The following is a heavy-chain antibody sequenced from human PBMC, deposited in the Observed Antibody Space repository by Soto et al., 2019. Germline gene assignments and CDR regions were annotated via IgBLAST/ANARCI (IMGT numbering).Heavy chain of an antibody. CDR3: ARGGTPIDY. D-gene: IGHD1-7*01. CDR2: ISAYNGNT. J-gene: IGHJ4*02. V-gene: IGHV1-18*01. Sequence: QVQLVQSGAEVKKPGASVKVSCKASGYTFTNFGISWVRQAPGQGLEWMGWISAYNGNTNYAQKFQGRVTMTTGTSTSTAYMEVRSLRFDVTAVYYWARGGTPIDYWGQGTLVTVSA. CDR1: GYTFTNFG.